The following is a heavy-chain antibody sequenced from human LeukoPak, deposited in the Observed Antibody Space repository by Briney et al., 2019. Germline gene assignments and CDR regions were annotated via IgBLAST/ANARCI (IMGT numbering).Heavy chain of an antibody. Sequence: ASVKVSCKVSGYTLTELSMHWVRQAPGKGLEWMGGFDPEDGETIYAQKFQGRVTMTEDTSTDTAYMELSSLRSEDTAVYYCATHPRIAAAEDYYYGMDVWGQGTTVTVSS. CDR2: FDPEDGET. CDR1: GYTLTELS. V-gene: IGHV1-24*01. D-gene: IGHD6-13*01. J-gene: IGHJ6*02. CDR3: ATHPRIAAAEDYYYGMDV.